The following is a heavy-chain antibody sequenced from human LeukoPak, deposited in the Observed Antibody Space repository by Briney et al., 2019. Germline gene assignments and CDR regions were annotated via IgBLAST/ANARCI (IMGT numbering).Heavy chain of an antibody. CDR2: IKQGGGER. V-gene: IGHV3-7*01. D-gene: IGHD3/OR15-3a*01. CDR1: GFTFDNYW. CDR3: VRDGRPLDY. J-gene: IGHJ4*02. Sequence: GGSLRLSCTASGFTFDNYWMTWVRQPPGKGLEWVANIKQGGGERYYVDSVRGRFTISRDNSKNSLYLQMNSLRAEDTAVYYCVRDGRPLDYWGQGTLVIVS.